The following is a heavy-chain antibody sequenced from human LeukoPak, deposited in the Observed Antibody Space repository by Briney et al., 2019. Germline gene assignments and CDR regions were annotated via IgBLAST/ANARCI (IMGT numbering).Heavy chain of an antibody. CDR2: ISWDGGST. CDR3: AKEHPLESCFDY. Sequence: WGSLRLSCAASGFTFDDYTMHWVRQAPGKGLEWVSLISWDGGSTYYADSVKGRFTISRDNSKNSLYLQMNSLRTEDTALYYCAKEHPLESCFDYWGQGTLVTVSS. CDR1: GFTFDDYT. J-gene: IGHJ4*02. V-gene: IGHV3-43*01.